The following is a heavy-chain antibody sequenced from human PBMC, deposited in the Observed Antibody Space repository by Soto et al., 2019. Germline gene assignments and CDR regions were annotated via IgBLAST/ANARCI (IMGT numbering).Heavy chain of an antibody. J-gene: IGHJ4*02. CDR2: IYYSGST. D-gene: IGHD7-27*01. CDR1: GGSISSYY. Sequence: SETLSLTCTVSGGSISSYYWSWIRQPPGKELQYIGYIYYSGSTNYNPSLKSRVTISDDTSTNQFSLTLSSVTAADTAVYYCAKNWNWGSLVHWGQGTLVTVSS. V-gene: IGHV4-59*08. CDR3: AKNWNWGSLVH.